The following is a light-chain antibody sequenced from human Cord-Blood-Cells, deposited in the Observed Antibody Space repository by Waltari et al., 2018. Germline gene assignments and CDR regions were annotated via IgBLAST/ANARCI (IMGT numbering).Light chain of an antibody. V-gene: IGKV4-1*01. CDR1: QGVLYSSNNKDY. J-gene: IGKJ1*01. Sequence: DIVMTQSPDSLAVSLGERATINCKSSQGVLYSSNNKDYLSWYQQKPVQPPKLLIYWASTRESGVPDRFSGSGSGTDFTLTISSLQAEDVAVYYCQQYYSTPRTFGQGTKVEIK. CDR2: WAS. CDR3: QQYYSTPRT.